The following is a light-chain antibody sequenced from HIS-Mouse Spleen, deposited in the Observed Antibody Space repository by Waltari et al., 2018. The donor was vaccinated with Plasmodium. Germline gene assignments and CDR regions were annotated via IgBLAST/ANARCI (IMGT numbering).Light chain of an antibody. CDR3: QVWDRSSDHVV. Sequence: SYVLTQPPSVSVAPGQTARITCGGNNIGSKSVHWYQQKPGQAPVLVVYDDSDRPSGLPVRCSGSNSGNTATLIISRVEGGDEDAYYCQVWDRSSDHVVFGGGTKLTVL. CDR1: NIGSKS. V-gene: IGLV3-21*02. J-gene: IGLJ2*01. CDR2: DDS.